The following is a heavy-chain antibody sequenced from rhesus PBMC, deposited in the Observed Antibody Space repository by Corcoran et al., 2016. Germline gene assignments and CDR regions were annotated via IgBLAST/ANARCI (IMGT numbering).Heavy chain of an antibody. V-gene: IGHV2-152*01. CDR2: IYWDDDK. CDR3: ARRPVTTTFDY. Sequence: QVTLKESGPALVKPTQTPTLTCTYSGFPLTTSGMGVGWIRQPPGKALEWLALIYWDDDKRYTTSLQSRLTVSKDTSKNQVVLTMTNMDPMDTATYYCARRPVTTTFDYWGQGVLVTVSS. D-gene: IGHD4-29*01. CDR1: GFPLTTSGMG. J-gene: IGHJ4*01.